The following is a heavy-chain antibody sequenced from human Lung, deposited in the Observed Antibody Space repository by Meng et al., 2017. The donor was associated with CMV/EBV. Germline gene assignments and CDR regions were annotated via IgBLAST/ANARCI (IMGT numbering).Heavy chain of an antibody. J-gene: IGHJ4*02. V-gene: IGHV3-21*01. Sequence: GEXXTISCAASGFTFSRYTMNWVRQAPGKGPEWVSSISSSSGYIYYADSVKGRFTISRDNAKNSLFLQMRSLRAEDTAVYYCARDRVPEPPLEWPQLWGENFWXQGALVTVSS. CDR1: GFTFSRYT. CDR3: ARDRVPEPPLEWPQLWGENF. CDR2: ISSSSGYI. D-gene: IGHD3-3*01.